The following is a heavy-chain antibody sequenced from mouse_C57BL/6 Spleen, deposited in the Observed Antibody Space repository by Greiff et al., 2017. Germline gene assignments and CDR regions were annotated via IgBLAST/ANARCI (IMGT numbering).Heavy chain of an antibody. J-gene: IGHJ2*01. CDR1: GYTFTDYE. V-gene: IGHV1-15*01. D-gene: IGHD1-1*01. CDR2: IDPETGGT. CDR3: TSFITTAYIDY. Sequence: QVQLQQSGAELVRPGASVTLSCKASGYTFTDYEMHWVKQTPVHGLEWIGAIDPETGGTAYNQKFKGKATLTVAKSSSTAYMELRSLTSEDSAVYYCTSFITTAYIDYWGQGTTLTVSS.